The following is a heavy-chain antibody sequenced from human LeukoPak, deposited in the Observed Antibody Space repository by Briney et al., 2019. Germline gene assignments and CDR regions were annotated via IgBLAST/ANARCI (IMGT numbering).Heavy chain of an antibody. CDR3: ATQREQQLAFDY. D-gene: IGHD6-13*01. CDR1: GFAFSAYS. J-gene: IGHJ4*02. V-gene: IGHV3-30*04. CDR2: ISYDGSIN. Sequence: PGRSLRLSCAASGFAFSAYSMHWVRQAPGKGLDWVAIISYDGSINYYADSVKGRFTISRDNSKNTLYLQMNSLRAEDTAVYYCATQREQQLAFDYWGQGTLVTVSS.